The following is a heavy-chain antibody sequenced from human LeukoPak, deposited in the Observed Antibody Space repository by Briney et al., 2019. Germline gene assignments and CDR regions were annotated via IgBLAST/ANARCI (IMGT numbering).Heavy chain of an antibody. CDR3: ARESSGHLDY. J-gene: IGHJ4*02. D-gene: IGHD3-22*01. CDR1: GDSIRSNSYY. CDR2: IYYSGSP. V-gene: IGHV4-39*07. Sequence: PSETLSLTCTVSGDSIRSNSYYWGWIRQPPGKGLEWIGNIYYSGSPYYSPSLKSRVTISVDKSKNQFSLKLSSVTAADTAVYYCARESSGHLDYWGQGTLVTVSS.